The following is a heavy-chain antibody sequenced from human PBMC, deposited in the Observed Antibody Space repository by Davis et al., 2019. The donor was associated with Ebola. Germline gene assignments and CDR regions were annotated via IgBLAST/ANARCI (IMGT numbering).Heavy chain of an antibody. CDR1: GYTLTSYA. D-gene: IGHD6-13*01. CDR3: ARDGGRGSAAAGTCLDY. CDR2: INAGNGNT. V-gene: IGHV1-3*01. Sequence: ASVKVSCKASGYTLTSYAMYWVCQAPGQRLEYMGWINAGNGNTQYSQKFQGRVTITRDTSASTVYMELSSLRSEDTAVYYCARDGGRGSAAAGTCLDYWGQGTLVTVSS. J-gene: IGHJ4*02.